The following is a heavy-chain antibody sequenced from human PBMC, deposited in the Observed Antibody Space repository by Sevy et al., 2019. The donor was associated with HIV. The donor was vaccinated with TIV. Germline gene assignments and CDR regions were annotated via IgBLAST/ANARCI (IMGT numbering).Heavy chain of an antibody. CDR3: AKGGGGTEEDYGMDV. D-gene: IGHD3-16*01. J-gene: IGHJ6*02. CDR1: GFTFRSYG. V-gene: IGHV3-30*18. Sequence: GGSLRLSCAASGFTFRSYGMHWVRQAPGKGLEWVAFISYDGSNKYYADSVKGRFTISRDNSKNTLYLQMKSLRAEDRAVYYWAKGGGGTEEDYGMDVWGQGTTVTVSS. CDR2: ISYDGSNK.